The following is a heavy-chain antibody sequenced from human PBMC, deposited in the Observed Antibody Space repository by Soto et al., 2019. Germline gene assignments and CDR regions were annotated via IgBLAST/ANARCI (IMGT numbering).Heavy chain of an antibody. Sequence: EVQLVESGGGLVQPGGSLRLSCAASGFTFGNYWMHWVRQAPGKGLVWVSRISSDETSISYVDSVKGRFTISRDNARNTLYLQMNSLRAEDTAVYYCARDRYGDIDYWGQGTLVTVSS. V-gene: IGHV3-74*01. J-gene: IGHJ4*02. D-gene: IGHD4-17*01. CDR2: ISSDETSI. CDR3: ARDRYGDIDY. CDR1: GFTFGNYW.